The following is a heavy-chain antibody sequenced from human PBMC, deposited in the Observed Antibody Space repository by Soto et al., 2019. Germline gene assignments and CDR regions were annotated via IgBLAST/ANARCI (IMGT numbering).Heavy chain of an antibody. CDR1: GFTFSSYA. D-gene: IGHD1-26*01. CDR2: ISGSGGST. J-gene: IGHJ2*01. Sequence: GGSLRLSCAASGFTFSSYAMSWVRQAPGKGLEWVSAISGSGGSTYYADSVKGRFTISRDNSKDTLYLQMNSLRAEDTAVYYCAKVPAPTAGVWYFDLWGRGTLVTVSS. CDR3: AKVPAPTAGVWYFDL. V-gene: IGHV3-23*01.